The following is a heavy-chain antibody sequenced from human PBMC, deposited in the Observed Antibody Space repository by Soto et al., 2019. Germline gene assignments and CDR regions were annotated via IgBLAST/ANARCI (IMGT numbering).Heavy chain of an antibody. CDR2: IIPIFGTA. Sequence: ASVKVSCKASGGTFSSYAISWVRQAPGQGLGWMGGIIPIFGTANYAQKFQGRVKITADESTSTAYMELSSLRSEDTAVYSCAILLRYFDWFPGYWGQGTLVTVSS. J-gene: IGHJ4*02. CDR3: AILLRYFDWFPGY. V-gene: IGHV1-69*13. CDR1: GGTFSSYA. D-gene: IGHD3-9*01.